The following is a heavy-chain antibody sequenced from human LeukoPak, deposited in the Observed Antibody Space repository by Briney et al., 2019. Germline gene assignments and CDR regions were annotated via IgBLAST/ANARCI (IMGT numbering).Heavy chain of an antibody. CDR3: ARARSCTGGKCFRSFDY. V-gene: IGHV4-30-4*08. D-gene: IGHD2-8*02. Sequence: SQTLSLTCTVSGGSISSGDYYWSWIRQPPGKDLEWIGYINYSGTTYYNPSLKSRITISVDTSKSQFSLRLTSVTAADTAVYYCARARSCTGGKCFRSFDYWGQGTLVTVSS. CDR2: INYSGTT. J-gene: IGHJ4*02. CDR1: GGSISSGDYY.